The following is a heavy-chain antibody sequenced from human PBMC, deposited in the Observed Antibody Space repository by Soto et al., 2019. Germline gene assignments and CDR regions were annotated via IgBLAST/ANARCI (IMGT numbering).Heavy chain of an antibody. V-gene: IGHV1-2*02. CDR2: INPNSGGT. CDR1: GYTFTGYD. J-gene: IGHJ4*02. D-gene: IGHD3-3*01. Sequence: ASVKVSCKASGYTFTGYDMHWVRQAPGQGLEWMGWINPNSGGTNYAQKFQGRVTMTRDTSISTAYMELRSLRSDDTAVYYCARWALLRAFDYWGQGTLVTVSS. CDR3: ARWALLRAFDY.